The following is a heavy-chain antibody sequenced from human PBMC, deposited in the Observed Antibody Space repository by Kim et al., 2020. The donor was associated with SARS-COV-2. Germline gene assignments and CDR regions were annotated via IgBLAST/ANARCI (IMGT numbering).Heavy chain of an antibody. Sequence: ASVKVSCKASGYTFTSYAMNWVRQAPGQGLEWMGWINTNTGNPTYAQGFTGRFVFSLDTSVSTAYLQISSLKAEDTAVYYCARDWAGPLYGKYQLPEVDYWGQETLVTVSS. V-gene: IGHV7-4-1*02. CDR2: INTNTGNP. D-gene: IGHD2-2*01. CDR1: GYTFTSYA. CDR3: ARDWAGPLYGKYQLPEVDY. J-gene: IGHJ4*02.